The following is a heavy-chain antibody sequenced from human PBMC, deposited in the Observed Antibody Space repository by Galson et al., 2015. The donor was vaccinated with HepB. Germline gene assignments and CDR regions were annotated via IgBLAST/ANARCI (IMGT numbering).Heavy chain of an antibody. CDR3: AWCLAAAGPIIYYYYGMDV. D-gene: IGHD6-13*01. CDR2: IIPILGIA. CDR1: GGTFSSYA. J-gene: IGHJ6*02. V-gene: IGHV1-69*04. Sequence: SVKVSCKASGGTFSSYAISWVRQAPGQGLEWMGRIIPILGIANYAQKFQGRVTITADKSTSTAYMELSSLRSEDTAVYYCAWCLAAAGPIIYYYYGMDVWGQGTTVTVSS.